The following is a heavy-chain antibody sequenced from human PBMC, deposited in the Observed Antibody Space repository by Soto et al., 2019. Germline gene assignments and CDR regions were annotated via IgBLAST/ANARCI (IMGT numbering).Heavy chain of an antibody. D-gene: IGHD2-15*01. CDR2: IIPIFGTA. Sequence: QVPLVQSGAEVKKPGSSVKVSCKASGGTFSSYAISWVRQAPGQGLEWMGGIIPIFGTANYAQKFQGRVTIAADESTSTAYMELSSLRSEDTAVYYCAEGVVRDPPYWYFDLWGRGTLVTVSS. CDR3: AEGVVRDPPYWYFDL. V-gene: IGHV1-69*01. J-gene: IGHJ2*01. CDR1: GGTFSSYA.